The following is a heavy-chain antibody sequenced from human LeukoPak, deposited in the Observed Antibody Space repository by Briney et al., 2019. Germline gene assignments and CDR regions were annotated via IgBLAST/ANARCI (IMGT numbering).Heavy chain of an antibody. J-gene: IGHJ4*02. D-gene: IGHD6-13*01. CDR1: DSAFPTNG. V-gene: IGHV5-51*01. Sequence: GESLKISGKGLDSAFPTNGFAWFGKFPGKGWRGLGIFYPGDSDTRYSPSFQGQVTISADKSISTAYLQWSSLKASDTAMYYCARQAGVSSSWPRPFGYWGQGTLVTVSS. CDR2: FYPGDSDT. CDR3: ARQAGVSSSWPRPFGY.